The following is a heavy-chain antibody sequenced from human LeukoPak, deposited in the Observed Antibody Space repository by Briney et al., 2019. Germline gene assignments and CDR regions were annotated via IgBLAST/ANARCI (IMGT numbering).Heavy chain of an antibody. J-gene: IGHJ4*02. CDR2: ISSSSTI. D-gene: IGHD2-2*01. V-gene: IGHV3-48*01. CDR1: GFTFSSYS. CDR3: AKDRMKWRVAAASIEY. Sequence: GGSLGLSCAASGFTFSSYSMNWVRQAPGKGLEWVSYISSSSTIYYADSVKGRFTISRDNSESTLYLQMNSLRGDDTAVYYCAKDRMKWRVAAASIEYWGRGTLVTVST.